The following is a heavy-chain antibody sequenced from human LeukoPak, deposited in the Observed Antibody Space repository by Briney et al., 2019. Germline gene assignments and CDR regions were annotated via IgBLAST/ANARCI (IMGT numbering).Heavy chain of an antibody. CDR2: IYSGGST. Sequence: GGSLRLSCAASGFTVSSNYMSWVRQAPGKGLEWVSVIYSGGSTYYADSAKSRFTISRDNSKSTLYLQMNSLRAEDTAVYYCARGDIVGGNWFDPWGQGTLVTVSS. J-gene: IGHJ5*02. CDR3: ARGDIVGGNWFDP. V-gene: IGHV3-53*01. D-gene: IGHD1-26*01. CDR1: GFTVSSNY.